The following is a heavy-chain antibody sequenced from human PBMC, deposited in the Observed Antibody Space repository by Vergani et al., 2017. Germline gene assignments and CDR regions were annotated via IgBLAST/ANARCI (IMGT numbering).Heavy chain of an antibody. V-gene: IGHV3-74*01. CDR1: GFTFSSYW. Sequence: EVQLVESGGGLVQPGGSLRLSCAASGFTFSSYWMHWVRQAPGKGLVWVSRINSDGSSTSYADSVKGRFTISRDNAKNTLYLQMNSLRSEDTAVYYCAREQFPYDGSSGYVGPYYGMDVWGEGTTVTVSS. CDR3: AREQFPYDGSSGYVGPYYGMDV. CDR2: INSDGSST. J-gene: IGHJ6*04. D-gene: IGHD3-22*01.